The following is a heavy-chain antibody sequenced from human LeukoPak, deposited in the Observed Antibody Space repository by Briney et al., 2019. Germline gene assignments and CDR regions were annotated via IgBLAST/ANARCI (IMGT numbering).Heavy chain of an antibody. CDR1: GFTFSKYG. CDR2: IRYDGINK. D-gene: IGHD3-9*01. Sequence: GGSLRLSCAASGFTFSKYGMHWVRQAPGEGLEWVTFIRYDGINKYYADSLKGRFTISRDNSKNTLYLQMNSLRAEDTALYYCAKGPNYDILTGYLDYWGQGTLVAVSS. V-gene: IGHV3-30*02. J-gene: IGHJ4*02. CDR3: AKGPNYDILTGYLDY.